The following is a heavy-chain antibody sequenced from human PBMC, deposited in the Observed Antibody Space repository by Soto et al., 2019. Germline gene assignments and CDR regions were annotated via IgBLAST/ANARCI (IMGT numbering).Heavy chain of an antibody. J-gene: IGHJ4*02. D-gene: IGHD5-18*01. CDR1: GGSISSGAYY. CDR3: ARGSGFGYGDY. V-gene: IGHV4-31*03. CDR2: ICSSGST. Sequence: QVQLQESGPGLVKPSQTLSLTCTVSGGSISSGAYYWNWIRQHPGKGLEWIGYICSSGSTYYNPAHKRRVTITVDTSTNQFSLKLSSVTAADTAVYYCARGSGFGYGDYWGQGTLVTVSS.